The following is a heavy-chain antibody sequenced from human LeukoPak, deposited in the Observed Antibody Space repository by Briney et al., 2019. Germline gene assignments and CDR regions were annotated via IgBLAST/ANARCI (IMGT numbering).Heavy chain of an antibody. V-gene: IGHV3-30-3*01. Sequence: GGSLRLSCAASGFTFSSYAMHWVRQPPGKGLEWVAVISYDGSNKYYPDSVKGRFTISRDNSKNTLNLQMNSLIAEDTAVDYCARVEGNYYGSGSSYNWFDPWGQGTLVTVSS. J-gene: IGHJ5*02. CDR1: GFTFSSYA. D-gene: IGHD3-10*01. CDR2: ISYDGSNK. CDR3: ARVEGNYYGSGSSYNWFDP.